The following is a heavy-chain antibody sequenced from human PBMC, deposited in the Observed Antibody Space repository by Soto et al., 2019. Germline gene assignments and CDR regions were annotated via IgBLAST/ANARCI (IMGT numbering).Heavy chain of an antibody. CDR1: GGSISSGGYS. CDR2: IYHSGST. CDR3: ARDLAQYYYGSGSSAPTGWFDP. J-gene: IGHJ5*02. Sequence: SETLSLTCAVSGGSISSGGYSWSWIRQPPGKGLEWIGYIYHSGSTYYNPSLKSRVAISVDRSKNQFSLKLSSVTAADTAVYYCARDLAQYYYGSGSSAPTGWFDPWGQGTLVTVSS. D-gene: IGHD3-10*01. V-gene: IGHV4-30-2*01.